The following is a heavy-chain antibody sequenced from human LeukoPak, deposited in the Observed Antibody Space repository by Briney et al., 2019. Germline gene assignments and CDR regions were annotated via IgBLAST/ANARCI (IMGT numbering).Heavy chain of an antibody. CDR3: ARSIRGYSSGWYYFDY. J-gene: IGHJ4*02. CDR2: VYYSGST. CDR1: GGSIRSSTDF. V-gene: IGHV4-39*07. D-gene: IGHD6-19*01. Sequence: PSETLSLTCTVSGGSIRSSTDFWGWIRQPPGKELEWIGSVYYSGSTYYNPSLKSRVTISVDTSQNQFSVRLSSVTAADTAVYYCARSIRGYSSGWYYFDYWGQGTLITVSS.